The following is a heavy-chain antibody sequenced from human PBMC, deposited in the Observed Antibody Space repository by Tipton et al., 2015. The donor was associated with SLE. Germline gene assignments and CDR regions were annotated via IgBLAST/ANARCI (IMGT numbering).Heavy chain of an antibody. CDR1: GYSFTTYW. V-gene: IGHV5-51*03. CDR2: IYPGDSDT. D-gene: IGHD3-10*01. CDR3: ARRGRSGSWWDYYYGMDV. J-gene: IGHJ6*02. Sequence: VQLVQSGAEVKKPGESLKISCKGSGYSFTTYWIAWVRQMPGKGLEWMGIIYPGDSDTRYSPSFQGQVTISADKSISTAYLQWSSLKASDTAMYYCARRGRSGSWWDYYYGMDVWGQGTTVTVSS.